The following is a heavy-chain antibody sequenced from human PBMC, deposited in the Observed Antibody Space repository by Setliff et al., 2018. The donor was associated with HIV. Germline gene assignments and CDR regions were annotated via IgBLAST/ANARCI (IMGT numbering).Heavy chain of an antibody. CDR1: GGPISSSNYY. V-gene: IGHV4-39*07. CDR2: FFYSGTT. CDR3: ARDLVAAFDI. Sequence: KPSETLSLTCTVSGGPISSSNYYWGWIRQPPGKGLEWIGSFFYSGTTYYNSSLRSRVTISVDTSKNQFSLKLNSVTAADTAVYYCARDLVAAFDIWGQGTMVTVSS. J-gene: IGHJ3*02.